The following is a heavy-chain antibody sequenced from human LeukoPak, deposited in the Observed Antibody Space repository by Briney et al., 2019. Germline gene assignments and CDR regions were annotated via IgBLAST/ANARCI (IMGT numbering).Heavy chain of an antibody. V-gene: IGHV1-2*06. J-gene: IGHJ4*02. Sequence: ASVKVSCKASGYTFTGYYMHWVRQAPGQGLEWMGRINPNSGGTNYAQRLQGRVAMTTDTSTSTAYMELKSLRSDDTAVYYCARVGSGVPDYWGQGTLVTVSS. D-gene: IGHD6-19*01. CDR3: ARVGSGVPDY. CDR2: INPNSGGT. CDR1: GYTFTGYY.